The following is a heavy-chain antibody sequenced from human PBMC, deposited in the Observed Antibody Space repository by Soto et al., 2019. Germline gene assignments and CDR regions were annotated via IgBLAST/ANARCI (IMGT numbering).Heavy chain of an antibody. CDR3: ARRYGGNREY. Sequence: SETLSLTCTVSSDSIRSTRWWSWVRQSPGKGLEWIGDIYHGGSTNYNPSLKSRVTISIDKSKNQFSLKLSSVTAADTAVYYCARRYGGNREYWGQGTLVTVS. J-gene: IGHJ4*02. CDR2: IYHGGST. V-gene: IGHV4-4*02. CDR1: SDSIRSTRW. D-gene: IGHD1-26*01.